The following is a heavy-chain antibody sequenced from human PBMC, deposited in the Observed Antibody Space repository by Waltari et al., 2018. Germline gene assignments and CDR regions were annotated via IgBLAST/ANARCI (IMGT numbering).Heavy chain of an antibody. CDR3: AKDGPVCGGASCSSFDR. J-gene: IGHJ4*02. D-gene: IGHD2-2*01. Sequence: QVQLVESGGGVVQPGGSLRPSCAASGFRFRGYAMHWVRQAPGKGLEWVAFIWHDGSDKFYGDSVKGRFIISRDNSKNMVYLEMDSLRADDTAVYYCAKDGPVCGGASCSSFDRWGQGTLVTVSP. CDR2: IWHDGSDK. CDR1: GFRFRGYA. V-gene: IGHV3-30*02.